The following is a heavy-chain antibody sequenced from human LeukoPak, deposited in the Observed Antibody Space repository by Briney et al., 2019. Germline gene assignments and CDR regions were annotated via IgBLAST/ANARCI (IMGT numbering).Heavy chain of an antibody. CDR2: INQDGNEK. CDR3: ARADMAGTVDY. CDR1: GFTFSSYW. D-gene: IGHD6-19*01. Sequence: GGSLRLSCAASGFTFSSYWMSWVRQAPGKGLEWVAKINQDGNEKYYVDSVQGRFTISRDNAKNSLFLQMNSLRAEDTAVYYCARADMAGTVDYWGQGTLVTVSS. J-gene: IGHJ4*02. V-gene: IGHV3-7*04.